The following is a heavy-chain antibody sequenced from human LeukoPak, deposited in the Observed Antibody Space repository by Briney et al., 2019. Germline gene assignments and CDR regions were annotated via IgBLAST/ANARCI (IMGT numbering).Heavy chain of an antibody. Sequence: GGSLRLSCAASGFTFSSYAMHWVRQAPGKGLEWVAVVSYDGSNKYYADSVKGRFTISRDNSKNTLYLQMNSLRAEDTAVYYCARDYYGSGSYYNVPHYGMDVWGKGTTVTVSS. CDR2: VSYDGSNK. J-gene: IGHJ6*04. V-gene: IGHV3-30*04. CDR3: ARDYYGSGSYYNVPHYGMDV. CDR1: GFTFSSYA. D-gene: IGHD3-10*01.